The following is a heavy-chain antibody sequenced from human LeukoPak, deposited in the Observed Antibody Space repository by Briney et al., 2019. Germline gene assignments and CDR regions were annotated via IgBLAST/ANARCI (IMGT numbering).Heavy chain of an antibody. Sequence: PGGSLRLSCAASGFTFSSYWMHWVRQAPGKGLVWVSRINTDGSNTIYADSVKGRFTISRDNAKNSLYLQMNSLRAEDTAVYYCARAGNSSGCFFDYWGQGTLVTVSS. CDR3: ARAGNSSGCFFDY. CDR1: GFTFSSYW. CDR2: INTDGSNT. J-gene: IGHJ4*02. V-gene: IGHV3-74*01. D-gene: IGHD6-19*01.